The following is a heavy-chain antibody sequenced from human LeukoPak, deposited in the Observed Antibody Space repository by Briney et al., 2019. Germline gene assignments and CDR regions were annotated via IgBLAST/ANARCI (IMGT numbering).Heavy chain of an antibody. D-gene: IGHD2/OR15-2a*01. CDR2: MYYSGST. V-gene: IGHV4-30-4*01. Sequence: VKPSQTLSLTCTVSGGSISSGDYYWSWIRQPPGKGLEWIAYMYYSGSTNYNPSPKSRVTISVDTSKNQFSLKLSSVTAADTAVYYCARGRAVRQVLRIKSAYLDYWGQGTLVTVSS. CDR1: GGSISSGDYY. CDR3: ARGRAVRQVLRIKSAYLDY. J-gene: IGHJ4*02.